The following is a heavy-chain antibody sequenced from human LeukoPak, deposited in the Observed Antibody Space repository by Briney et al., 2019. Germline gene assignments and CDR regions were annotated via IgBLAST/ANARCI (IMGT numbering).Heavy chain of an antibody. Sequence: GGSLRLSCAASGFTFSDYHMSWIRQAPGKGPEWVSYISTSGNTIYYADSVKGRFTISRDNAKNSLYLQMNSLRAEDTAVYYCTRVPGYSSSWYSDYWGQGTLVTVSS. CDR1: GFTFSDYH. D-gene: IGHD6-13*01. CDR3: TRVPGYSSSWYSDY. J-gene: IGHJ4*02. CDR2: ISTSGNTI. V-gene: IGHV3-11*01.